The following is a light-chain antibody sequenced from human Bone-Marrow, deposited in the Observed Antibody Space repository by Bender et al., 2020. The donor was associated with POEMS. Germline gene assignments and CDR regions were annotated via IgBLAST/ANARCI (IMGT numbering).Light chain of an antibody. J-gene: IGLJ1*01. V-gene: IGLV1-44*01. CDR3: CSYAGSNTYV. Sequence: QPALTQPASVSGSPGQRATISCSGSSSNIGTNPVNWYQQPPGTAPKLLNFINNQRPPGAPDRFSGSKSGTSASLAISGLQSEDEADYYCCSYAGSNTYVFGTGTKVTVL. CDR1: SSNIGTNP. CDR2: INN.